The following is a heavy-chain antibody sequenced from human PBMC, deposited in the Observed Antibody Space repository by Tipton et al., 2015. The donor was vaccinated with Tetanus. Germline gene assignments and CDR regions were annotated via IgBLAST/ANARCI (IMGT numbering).Heavy chain of an antibody. CDR3: ARDITVYGVDA. J-gene: IGHJ6*02. D-gene: IGHD3-3*01. CDR1: GGSFSGYY. V-gene: IGHV4-34*01. Sequence: TLSLTCAVYGGSFSGYYWSWIRQTPGKGLEWIGDISHSGTTAYNPSLKSRVSMSVDASNNQSSLMLSSVTAADTGIYYCARDITVYGVDAWGQGTTVTVSS. CDR2: ISHSGTT.